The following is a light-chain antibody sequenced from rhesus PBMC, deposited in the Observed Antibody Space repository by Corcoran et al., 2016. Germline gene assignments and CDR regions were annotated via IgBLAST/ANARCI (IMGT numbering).Light chain of an antibody. CDR2: DVN. CDR3: CSYRTVSTFI. V-gene: IGLV2S9*01. J-gene: IGLJ1*01. Sequence: QSALTQPPSVSKSLGHSVTISCTGTSSDIGSYNGVFWFQQHPGTAPKLLIYDVNKRPSGVSDPFSCSKSGNAASLTISGLQAEDEADYFCCSYRTVSTFIIGGGTRLTVL. CDR1: SSDIGSYNG.